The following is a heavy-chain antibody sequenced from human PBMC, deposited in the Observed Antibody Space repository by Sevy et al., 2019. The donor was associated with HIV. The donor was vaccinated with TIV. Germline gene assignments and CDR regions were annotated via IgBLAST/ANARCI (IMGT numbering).Heavy chain of an antibody. CDR1: GGTFSSYA. D-gene: IGHD2-21*01. CDR2: IIPIFGTA. CDR3: ARSPSDSDGGDDAFDI. V-gene: IGHV1-69*13. Sequence: ASVKVSCKASGGTFSSYAISWVRQAPGQGLEWMGGIIPIFGTANYSQKFQGRVTITADESTSTAYMELSSLRSEDTAVYYCARSPSDSDGGDDAFDIWGQGTMVTVSS. J-gene: IGHJ3*02.